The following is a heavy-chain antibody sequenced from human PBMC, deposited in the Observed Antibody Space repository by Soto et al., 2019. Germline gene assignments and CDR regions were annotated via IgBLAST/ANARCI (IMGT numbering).Heavy chain of an antibody. CDR3: ARVLWVAASGTDHRFDP. Sequence: PSETLSLTCTVSGGSISSGGYYWSWIRQHPGKGLEWIGYIYYSGSTYYNPSLKSRVTISVDTSKNQFSLKLSSVTAADTAVYYCARVLWVAASGTDHRFDPWGQGTLVTVPS. CDR2: IYYSGST. CDR1: GGSISSGGYY. J-gene: IGHJ5*02. D-gene: IGHD6-13*01. V-gene: IGHV4-31*03.